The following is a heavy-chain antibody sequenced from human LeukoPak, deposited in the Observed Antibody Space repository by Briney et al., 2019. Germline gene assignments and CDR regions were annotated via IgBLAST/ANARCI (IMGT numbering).Heavy chain of an antibody. V-gene: IGHV3-74*01. CDR2: SNSDGGIT. CDR1: GFTFRTFW. J-gene: IGHJ4*02. Sequence: GGSLRLSRAASGFTFRTFWMHSVRQTPGKGLLWVSRSNSDGGITSYAHAVKGRFTISRDNAKNTLYLQMNSLRAEDSAVYYCAREGEWEPLDYWGQGTLVSVSS. CDR3: AREGEWEPLDY. D-gene: IGHD1-26*01.